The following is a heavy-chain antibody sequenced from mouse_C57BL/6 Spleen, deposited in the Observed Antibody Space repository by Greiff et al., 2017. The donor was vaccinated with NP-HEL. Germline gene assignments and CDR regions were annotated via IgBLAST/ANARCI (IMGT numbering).Heavy chain of an antibody. CDR2: INPSNGGT. V-gene: IGHV1-53*01. J-gene: IGHJ4*01. Sequence: QVQLQQSGTELVKPGASVKLSCKASGYTFTSYWMHWVKQRPGQGLEWIGNINPSNGGTNYNEKFKSKATLTVDKSSSTAYMQLSSLTSEDSAVYYCARSGTAQATGYAMDYWGQGTSVTVSS. D-gene: IGHD3-2*02. CDR1: GYTFTSYW. CDR3: ARSGTAQATGYAMDY.